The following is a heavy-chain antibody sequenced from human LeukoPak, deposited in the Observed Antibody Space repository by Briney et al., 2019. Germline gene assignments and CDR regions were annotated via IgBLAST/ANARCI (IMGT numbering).Heavy chain of an antibody. CDR1: GYTFTSYY. Sequence: GASVKVSCKASGYTFTSYYMHWVRQAPGQGLEWMGWINPNSGGTNYAQKFQGRVTMTRDTSISTAYMDVRRMRYDDTAVYYCARSWGVEMSTIEPFDYWGQGTLVTVSS. CDR2: INPNSGGT. D-gene: IGHD5/OR15-5a*01. V-gene: IGHV1-2*02. J-gene: IGHJ4*02. CDR3: ARSWGVEMSTIEPFDY.